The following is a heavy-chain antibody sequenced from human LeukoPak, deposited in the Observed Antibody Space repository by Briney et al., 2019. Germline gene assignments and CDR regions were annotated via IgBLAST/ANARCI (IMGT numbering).Heavy chain of an antibody. Sequence: ASLTLTCKASGYTFTGYYMHWMRQPPGQGLEWMGYINPNSGGTNYAQKFQGRVTMTSDTTISTAYMQLSRPRADATAVYYCARYSSWYDWFDPWGQESMVIVSS. J-gene: IGHJ5*02. V-gene: IGHV1-2*02. CDR2: INPNSGGT. D-gene: IGHD6-13*01. CDR1: GYTFTGYY. CDR3: ARYSSWYDWFDP.